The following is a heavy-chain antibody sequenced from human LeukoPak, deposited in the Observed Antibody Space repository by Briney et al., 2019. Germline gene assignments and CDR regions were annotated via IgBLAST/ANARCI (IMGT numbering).Heavy chain of an antibody. CDR1: GGSISSSNW. CDR3: AREPSVTTVTTGS. CDR2: RHHSGIT. D-gene: IGHD4-17*01. Sequence: PSETLSLTCAVSGGSISSSNWWAWVRQPPGKGLEWIGERHHSGITNYNPSLTSRVTISVDTSKNQFSLRLTSVTAAGTAIYYCAREPSVTTVTTGSWGQGTLVIVSS. J-gene: IGHJ4*02. V-gene: IGHV4-4*02.